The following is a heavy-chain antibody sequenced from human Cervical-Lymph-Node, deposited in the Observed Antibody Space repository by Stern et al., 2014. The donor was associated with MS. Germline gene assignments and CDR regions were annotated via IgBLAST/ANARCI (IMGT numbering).Heavy chain of an antibody. CDR2: LIPIFGTA. V-gene: IGHV1-69*01. D-gene: IGHD4-17*01. CDR1: GGSFSNSA. Sequence: VQLVESGPEVQKPGSSVMVSCKASGGSFSNSATSWVRQAPGQGLEWIGGLIPIFGTANYAQKFHDRVKITADESTSTSYMELSSLTSEDTAVYFCARSIDFGDYGPLDYWGQGTLVIVSS. CDR3: ARSIDFGDYGPLDY. J-gene: IGHJ4*02.